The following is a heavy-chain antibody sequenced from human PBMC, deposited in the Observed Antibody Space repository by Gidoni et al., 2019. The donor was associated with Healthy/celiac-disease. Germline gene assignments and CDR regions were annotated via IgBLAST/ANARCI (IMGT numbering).Heavy chain of an antibody. V-gene: IGHV3-23*01. CDR3: AKDGAWGSGSHPLFDY. J-gene: IGHJ4*02. CDR1: GFTFSSYA. CDR2: ISGSGGST. Sequence: EVQLLESGGGLVQPGGSLRLSCAASGFTFSSYAMRWVRQAPGKGLEWVSAISGSGGSTYYADSVKGRFTISRDNSKNTLYLQMNSLRAEDTAVYYCAKDGAWGSGSHPLFDYWGQGTLVTVSS. D-gene: IGHD3-10*01.